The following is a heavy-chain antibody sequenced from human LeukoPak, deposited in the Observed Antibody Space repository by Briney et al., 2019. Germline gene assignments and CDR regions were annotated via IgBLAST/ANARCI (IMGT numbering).Heavy chain of an antibody. V-gene: IGHV1-46*01. D-gene: IGHD6-13*01. Sequence: GASVKVSCKASGYTFTNYYLHWVRQAPGQGLEWMGIINPSGGSTSYAQKFQGRVTITADESTSTAYMELSSLRSEDTAVYYCARGVSAAQPFDPWGQGTLVTVSS. CDR3: ARGVSAAQPFDP. J-gene: IGHJ5*02. CDR1: GYTFTNYY. CDR2: INPSGGST.